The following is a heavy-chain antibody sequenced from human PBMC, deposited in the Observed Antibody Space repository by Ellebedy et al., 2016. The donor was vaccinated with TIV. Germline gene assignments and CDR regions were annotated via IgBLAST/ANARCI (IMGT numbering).Heavy chain of an antibody. CDR2: IYWNDDK. V-gene: IGHV2-5*01. CDR1: GFSLSTSGVG. Sequence: SGPTLVKPTQTLTLTCTFSGFSLSTSGVGVGWIRQPPGKALEWLALIYWNDDKRYSPSLKSRLTITKDTSKNQVVLTMTNMDPVDTATYYCARIRSDYYGSGSYQWYFDLWGRGTLVTVSS. J-gene: IGHJ2*01. CDR3: ARIRSDYYGSGSYQWYFDL. D-gene: IGHD3-10*01.